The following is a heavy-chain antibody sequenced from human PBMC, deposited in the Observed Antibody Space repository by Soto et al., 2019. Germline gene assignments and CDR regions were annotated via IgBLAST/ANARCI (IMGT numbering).Heavy chain of an antibody. CDR3: ARVYYYDSSRGAFDI. J-gene: IGHJ3*02. CDR1: GGSISSYY. CDR2: IYYSGST. Sequence: SGTLSLTCTVSGGSISSYYWSWIRQPPGKGLEWIGYIYYSGSTNYNPSLKSRVTISVDTSKNQFSLKLSSVTAADTAVYYCARVYYYDSSRGAFDIWGQGTMVTVS. D-gene: IGHD3-22*01. V-gene: IGHV4-59*01.